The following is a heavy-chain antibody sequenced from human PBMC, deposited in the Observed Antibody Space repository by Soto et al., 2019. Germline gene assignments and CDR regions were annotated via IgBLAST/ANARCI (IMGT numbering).Heavy chain of an antibody. J-gene: IGHJ5*02. CDR2: IIPIFVTP. CDR1: GDTFSTYA. D-gene: IGHD3-22*01. CDR3: ARGRDSRGSQTMFRFDP. Sequence: SVKVSCKASGDTFSTYAINWVRQAPGQGLEWMGGIIPIFVTPNYAQKFQGRVTITADESTSTAYLELTSLRSEDTDVYYCARGRDSRGSQTMFRFDPWGQGTVVTVSS. V-gene: IGHV1-69*13.